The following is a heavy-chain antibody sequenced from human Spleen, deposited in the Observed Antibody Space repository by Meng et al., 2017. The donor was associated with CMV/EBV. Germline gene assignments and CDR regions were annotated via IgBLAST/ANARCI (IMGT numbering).Heavy chain of an antibody. J-gene: IGHJ4*02. Sequence: GGSLRLSCVASEFTFSSYNMNWVRQAPGKGLEWVSSITTSSSFIYYADSVKGRFTISRDNAKNSVYLQMNSLRAEDTAVYYCARGPTYSSAWYSSHWGQGTLVTVSS. V-gene: IGHV3-21*01. CDR1: EFTFSSYN. D-gene: IGHD6-19*01. CDR3: ARGPTYSSAWYSSH. CDR2: ITTSSSFI.